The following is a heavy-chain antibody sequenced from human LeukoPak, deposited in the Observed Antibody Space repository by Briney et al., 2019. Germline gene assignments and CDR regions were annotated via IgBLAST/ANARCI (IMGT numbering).Heavy chain of an antibody. J-gene: IGHJ4*02. V-gene: IGHV3-23*01. CDR3: AKSGSTWYDYFDF. Sequence: GGSLRLSCAASGFTFSSYAMTWVREAPGKGLEWGSTISGDGGTTFYADSAKGRFTISRENSKNTLYLQMSSLRADDTAVYYCAKSGSTWYDYFDFWGQGALVTVPS. D-gene: IGHD6-13*01. CDR2: ISGDGGTT. CDR1: GFTFSSYA.